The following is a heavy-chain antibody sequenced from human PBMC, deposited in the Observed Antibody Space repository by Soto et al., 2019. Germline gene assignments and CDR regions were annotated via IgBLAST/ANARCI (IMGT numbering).Heavy chain of an antibody. J-gene: IGHJ4*02. CDR2: INGGSGNT. CDR3: ARVPPWGNSAGDYYIQHYDS. CDR1: GFTFTSYA. V-gene: IGHV1-3*01. Sequence: ASVKVSCKSSGFTFTSYAIHWLRQAPGQRPQWMGWINGGSGNTRYSQDFQGRVTFTRDTFATTAYLELSSLRSEDTAVYYCARVPPWGNSAGDYYIQHYDSWGQGTPVTVSS. D-gene: IGHD3-10*01.